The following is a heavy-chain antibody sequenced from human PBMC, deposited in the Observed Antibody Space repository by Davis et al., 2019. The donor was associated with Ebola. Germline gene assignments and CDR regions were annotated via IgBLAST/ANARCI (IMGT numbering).Heavy chain of an antibody. CDR3: AARYSNFD. D-gene: IGHD4-11*01. J-gene: IGHJ4*02. CDR1: GFTFSSYA. CDR2: ISGSGGST. V-gene: IGHV3-23*01. Sequence: GESLKISCAASGFTFSSYAMSWVRQAPGKGLEWVSAISGSGGSTYYADSVKGRFTISRDNAKNSLYLQMNSLRAEDTAVYYCAARYSNFDWGQGTLVTVSS.